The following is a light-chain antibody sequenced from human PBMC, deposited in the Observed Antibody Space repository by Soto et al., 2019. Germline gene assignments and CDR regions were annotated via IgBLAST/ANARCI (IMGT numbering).Light chain of an antibody. CDR3: SSYTSSSTLEVV. CDR1: SSDVGGYNY. Sequence: QSALTQPASVSGSPGQSITISCTGTSSDVGGYNYVSWYQPHPGKAPKLMIYEVSNRPSGVSNLFSGSKSGNTASLTISGLQAEDEADYYCSSYTSSSTLEVVFGGGTKVTVL. J-gene: IGLJ2*01. CDR2: EVS. V-gene: IGLV2-14*01.